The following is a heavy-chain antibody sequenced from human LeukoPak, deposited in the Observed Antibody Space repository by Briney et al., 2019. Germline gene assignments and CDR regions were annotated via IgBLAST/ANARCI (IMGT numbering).Heavy chain of an antibody. D-gene: IGHD1-14*01. V-gene: IGHV4-34*01. CDR2: INHSGST. CDR1: GRPFSGYY. Sequence: SDTLSLTCAVYGRPFSGYYWIWIRQPPAKGLEWIGEINHSGSTNYNPSLKSRVTISVDTSKNQFSLKLSSVTAADTAVYYCARGGYVTLWYNYWGQGTLVTVSS. J-gene: IGHJ4*02. CDR3: ARGGYVTLWYNY.